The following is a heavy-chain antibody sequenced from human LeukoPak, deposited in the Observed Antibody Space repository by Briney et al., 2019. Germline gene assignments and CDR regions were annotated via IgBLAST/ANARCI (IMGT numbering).Heavy chain of an antibody. J-gene: IGHJ6*02. V-gene: IGHV1-2*02. CDR1: GSTFTGYY. Sequence: ASVTXSCKASGSTFTGYYMHWVRQAPXQGIEWMGWINPNSGGTDYAQKFQGRVTITRDTSLRTDYMELSRLRSDDTAVYYCTRATSVVVPAADHYYYGMDVWGQGTTVTVSS. CDR3: TRATSVVVPAADHYYYGMDV. CDR2: INPNSGGT. D-gene: IGHD2-2*01.